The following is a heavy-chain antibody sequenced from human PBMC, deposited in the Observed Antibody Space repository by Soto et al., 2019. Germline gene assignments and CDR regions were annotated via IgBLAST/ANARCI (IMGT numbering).Heavy chain of an antibody. J-gene: IGHJ4*02. D-gene: IGHD5-18*01. CDR2: ISSSGSTK. V-gene: IGHV3-48*03. CDR3: ASLHLNTHVDTAMPALDY. CDR1: GFTFSSYE. Sequence: PGGSLRLSCAASGFTFSSYEMNWVRQAPGKGLEWVSCISSSGSTKYYADSVKGRFTISRDNAKNSLYLQMNSLRAEDTAVYYCASLHLNTHVDTAMPALDYWGQGTVVTVSS.